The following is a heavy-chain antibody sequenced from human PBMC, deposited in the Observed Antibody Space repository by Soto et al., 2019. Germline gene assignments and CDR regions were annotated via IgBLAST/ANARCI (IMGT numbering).Heavy chain of an antibody. V-gene: IGHV3-7*03. CDR2: IKQDGSDK. D-gene: IGHD2-15*01. CDR3: ARDRRMVEGVVSWFDP. CDR1: GFTFSSYW. Sequence: EVQLVESGGGLVQPGGSLRLSCAASGFTFSSYWMSWVRQAPGKGLEWVANIKQDGSDKYYVDSVKGRFTISRDNAKNSLYLQMNSLRAEDTAVYYCARDRRMVEGVVSWFDPWGQGTLVTVSA. J-gene: IGHJ5*02.